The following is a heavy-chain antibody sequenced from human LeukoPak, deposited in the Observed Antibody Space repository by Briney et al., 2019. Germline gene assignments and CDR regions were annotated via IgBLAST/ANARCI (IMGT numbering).Heavy chain of an antibody. J-gene: IGHJ5*02. Sequence: SETLSLTCAVYGGSFSGYYWSWIRQSPGKGLEWIGEINHSGSTNDNPSLKSRVTISVDTSKNQFSLKLRSVTAADTAVYYCARGVVAATSFNWFDPWGQGTLVTVSS. D-gene: IGHD2-15*01. CDR2: INHSGST. CDR3: ARGVVAATSFNWFDP. CDR1: GGSFSGYY. V-gene: IGHV4-34*01.